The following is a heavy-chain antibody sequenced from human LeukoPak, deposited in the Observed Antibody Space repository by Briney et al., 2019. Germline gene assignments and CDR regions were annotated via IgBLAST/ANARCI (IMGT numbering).Heavy chain of an antibody. J-gene: IGHJ3*02. CDR2: IYSGGST. CDR1: GFTVSSNY. V-gene: IGHV3-53*01. CDR3: AIDYGDSLHYHAFDI. D-gene: IGHD4-17*01. Sequence: GSLRLSCAASGFTVSSNYMSWVRQAPGKGLEWVSVIYSGGSTYYADSVKGRFTISRDNSKNTLYLQMNSLRAEDTAVYYCAIDYGDSLHYHAFDIWGQGTMVTVSS.